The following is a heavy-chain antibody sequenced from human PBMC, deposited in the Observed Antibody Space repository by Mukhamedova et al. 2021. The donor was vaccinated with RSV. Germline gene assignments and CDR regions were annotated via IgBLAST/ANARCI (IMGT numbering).Heavy chain of an antibody. J-gene: IGHJ4*02. CDR3: ARDTGTIVYYFDY. Sequence: HWVRQAPGKGLEWVAVIWHDGSKTYYADSVKGRFTISRDDRKNTIYLQMNSLRAEDTAMYHCARDTGTIVYYFDYWGQGTLVTV. V-gene: IGHV3-33*01. CDR2: IWHDGSKT. D-gene: IGHD3-9*01.